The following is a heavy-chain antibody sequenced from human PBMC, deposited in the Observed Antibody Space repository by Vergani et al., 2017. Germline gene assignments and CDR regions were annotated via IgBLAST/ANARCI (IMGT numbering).Heavy chain of an antibody. CDR1: GFTFNQYG. D-gene: IGHD1-14*01. CDR2: TWYDGNNK. V-gene: IGHV3-33*01. Sequence: QVQLVESVGGVVQPGRSLRLSCAASGFTFNQYGMHWVRKAPGKGLEWVAVTWYDGNNKQYADSVKGRFTISRDNSKSTMYLQMNSLRDEDTGVYYCARDLRLLYNRFDPWGQGTLVTVSS. CDR3: ARDLRLLYNRFDP. J-gene: IGHJ5*02.